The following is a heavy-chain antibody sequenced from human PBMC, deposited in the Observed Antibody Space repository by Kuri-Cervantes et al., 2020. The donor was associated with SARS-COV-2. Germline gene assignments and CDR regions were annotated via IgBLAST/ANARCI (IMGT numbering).Heavy chain of an antibody. CDR2: ITWDGGST. D-gene: IGHD3-10*02. V-gene: IGHV3-43D*03. Sequence: LSLTCAASGFTLDDYGMYWVRQAPGKGLEWVSCITWDGGSTFYADSVKGRFTISRDSSKNSLYLQMNSLRLEDTALYYCAKVFGVGSNIKYFDSWGQGTVVTVSS. CDR3: AKVFGVGSNIKYFDS. CDR1: GFTLDDYG. J-gene: IGHJ4*02.